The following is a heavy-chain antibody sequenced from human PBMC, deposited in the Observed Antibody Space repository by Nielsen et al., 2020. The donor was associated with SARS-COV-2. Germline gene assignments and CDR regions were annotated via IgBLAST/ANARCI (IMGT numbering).Heavy chain of an antibody. Sequence: GESLKVSCKASGYTFTGYYMHWVRQAPGQGLEWMGRINPNSGGTNYAQKFQGRVTMTRDTSISTAYMELSRLRSDDTAVYYCARDLGYYYDSSGYRVGWFDPRGQGTLVTVSS. J-gene: IGHJ5*02. CDR3: ARDLGYYYDSSGYRVGWFDP. CDR2: INPNSGGT. CDR1: GYTFTGYY. D-gene: IGHD3-22*01. V-gene: IGHV1-2*06.